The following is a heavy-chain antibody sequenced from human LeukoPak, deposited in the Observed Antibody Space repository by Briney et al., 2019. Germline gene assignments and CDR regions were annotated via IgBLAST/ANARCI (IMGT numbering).Heavy chain of an antibody. J-gene: IGHJ4*02. CDR2: ITSDGRTT. CDR1: GFTFSSTW. D-gene: IGHD6-6*01. Sequence: GGSLRLSCAASGFTFSSTWMHWFRQGAGKGLVWVSRITSDGRTTIYADSVKGRFSISRDNAKNTLYLQMNSLRAEDTAVYYCARAMSIAARLQTIFDYWGQGTLVTVSS. V-gene: IGHV3-74*01. CDR3: ARAMSIAARLQTIFDY.